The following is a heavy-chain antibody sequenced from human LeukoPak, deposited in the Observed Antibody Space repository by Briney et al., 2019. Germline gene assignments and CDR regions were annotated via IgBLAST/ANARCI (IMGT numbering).Heavy chain of an antibody. CDR3: AREEDSSGYPDAFDI. J-gene: IGHJ3*02. D-gene: IGHD3-22*01. CDR1: GGTFSSYA. CDR2: IIPIFGTA. Sequence: ASVKVSCKASGGTFSSYAISWVRQAPGQGLEWMGGIIPIFGTANYAQKFQGRVTITTDESTSTAYMELSSLRSEDTAVYYCAREEDSSGYPDAFDIWGQRTMVTVSS. V-gene: IGHV1-69*05.